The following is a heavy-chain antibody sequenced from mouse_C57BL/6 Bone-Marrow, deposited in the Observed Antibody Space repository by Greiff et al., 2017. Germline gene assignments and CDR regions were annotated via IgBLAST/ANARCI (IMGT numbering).Heavy chain of an antibody. CDR1: GFNIKNTY. Sequence: VQLKQSVAELVRPGASVKLSCTASGFNIKNTYMHWVKQRPEQGLEWIGRIDPANGNTKYAPKFQGKATITADTSSNTAYLQLSSLTSEDTAIYYCARRYYYGSSPYYFDYWGQGTTRTVSS. D-gene: IGHD1-1*01. V-gene: IGHV14-3*01. CDR3: ARRYYYGSSPYYFDY. CDR2: IDPANGNT. J-gene: IGHJ2*01.